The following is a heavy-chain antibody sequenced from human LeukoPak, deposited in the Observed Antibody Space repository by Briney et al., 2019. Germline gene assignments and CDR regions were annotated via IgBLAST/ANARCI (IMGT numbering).Heavy chain of an antibody. Sequence: GRSLRLSCAASGFTFDDYGMHWVRQAPGKGLEWVSGINWNGGSTGYADSVKGRFTISRDNAKNSLYLQMNSLRAEDTALYYCARVSGLGSYYDSSGYPDYWGQGTLVTVSS. D-gene: IGHD3-22*01. CDR1: GFTFDDYG. CDR3: ARVSGLGSYYDSSGYPDY. CDR2: INWNGGST. V-gene: IGHV3-20*04. J-gene: IGHJ4*02.